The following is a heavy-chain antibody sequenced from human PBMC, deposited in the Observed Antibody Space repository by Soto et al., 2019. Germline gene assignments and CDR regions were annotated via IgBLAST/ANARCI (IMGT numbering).Heavy chain of an antibody. J-gene: IGHJ3*02. CDR3: ARDVFKSITGTPLAFDI. V-gene: IGHV1-18*01. Sequence: QVQLVQSGAEVKKPGASVKVSCKASGYTFTSYGISWVRQAPGQGLEWMGWISAYNGNTNYAQKLQGRVTMTTDTSTSRAYMELRSLRSDDTAVYYCARDVFKSITGTPLAFDIWGQGTMVTVSS. D-gene: IGHD1-7*01. CDR2: ISAYNGNT. CDR1: GYTFTSYG.